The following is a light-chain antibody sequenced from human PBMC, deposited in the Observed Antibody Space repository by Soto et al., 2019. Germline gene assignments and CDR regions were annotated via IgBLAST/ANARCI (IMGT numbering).Light chain of an antibody. V-gene: IGLV1-40*01. CDR3: QSYDTSLTGYV. CDR2: GNS. J-gene: IGLJ1*01. CDR1: SSNIGAGYD. Sequence: SGLTDPPAFSGAPGHIVTISCTGSSSNIGAGYDVHWYQQLPGTAPKLLIYGNSNRPSGVPDRFSGSKSGTSASLAITGLQAEDQAASYCQSYDTSLTGYVFGTGTKVTVL.